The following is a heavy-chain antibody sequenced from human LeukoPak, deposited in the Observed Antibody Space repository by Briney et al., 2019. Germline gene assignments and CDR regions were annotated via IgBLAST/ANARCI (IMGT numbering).Heavy chain of an antibody. CDR2: IYTSGSTSGST. Sequence: PSETLSLTCTVSGGSISSGSYYWNWIRQPAGKGLEWIGRIYTSGSTSGSTNYNPSLMSRITISVDTSKNQFSLRLSSVTAADTAVYYCARVKSIWSGYEFDPWGQGTLVTVSS. CDR1: GGSISSGSYY. D-gene: IGHD3-3*01. J-gene: IGHJ5*02. V-gene: IGHV4-61*02. CDR3: ARVKSIWSGYEFDP.